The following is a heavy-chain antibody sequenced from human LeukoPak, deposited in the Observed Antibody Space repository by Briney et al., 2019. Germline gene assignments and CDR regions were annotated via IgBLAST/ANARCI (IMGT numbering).Heavy chain of an antibody. CDR3: ARGYEHSSSSTLDY. D-gene: IGHD6-6*01. J-gene: IGHJ4*02. Sequence: GGSLRLSCAASGSTLSSHAMSWVRQAPGKGLEWVSVIYSGGSTYYADSVKGRFTISRDNSKNTLYLQMNSLRAEDTAVYYCARGYEHSSSSTLDYWGQGTLVTVSS. CDR2: IYSGGST. CDR1: GSTLSSHA. V-gene: IGHV3-66*01.